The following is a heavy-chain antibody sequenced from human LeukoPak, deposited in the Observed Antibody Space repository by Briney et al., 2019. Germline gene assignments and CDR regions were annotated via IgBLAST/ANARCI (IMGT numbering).Heavy chain of an antibody. CDR2: ISYDGSNK. J-gene: IGHJ6*02. CDR3: AKDIDRRFLEWLPDGEYYYYGMDV. D-gene: IGHD3-3*01. Sequence: PGGSLRLSCAASGFTFSSYAMHWVRQAPGNGLEWVAVISYDGSNKYYADSVKGRFTISRDNSKNTLYLQMNSLRAEDTAVYYCAKDIDRRFLEWLPDGEYYYYGMDVWGQGTTVTVSS. V-gene: IGHV3-30*04. CDR1: GFTFSSYA.